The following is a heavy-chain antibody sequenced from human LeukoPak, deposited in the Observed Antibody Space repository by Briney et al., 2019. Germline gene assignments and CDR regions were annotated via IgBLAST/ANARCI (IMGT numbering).Heavy chain of an antibody. CDR3: ARSAVGTSCCTAVDY. D-gene: IGHD1-26*01. CDR2: ISGSGGST. V-gene: IGHV3-23*01. J-gene: IGHJ4*02. CDR1: GFTFRSYA. Sequence: GGSLRLSCAASGFTFRSYAMSWVRQAARKGLGWVSVISGSGGSTYYADSVKGRFPISRDNSKNTLYLQMNSLRAEDTAEYYCARSAVGTSCCTAVDYWGQGTLVTVSS.